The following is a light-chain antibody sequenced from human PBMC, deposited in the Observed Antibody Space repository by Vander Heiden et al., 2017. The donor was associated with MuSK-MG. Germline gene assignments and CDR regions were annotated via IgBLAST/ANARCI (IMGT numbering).Light chain of an antibody. CDR2: DAS. CDR3: QQYDNLPLT. Sequence: DLQMTPPPSSLSASVGDRVTITCQASQDISNYLNWYQQKPGKAPKLLIYDASNLETGVPSRFSGSGSGTDFTFTISSLQPEDIATYYCQQYDNLPLTFGGGTKVEIK. V-gene: IGKV1-33*01. J-gene: IGKJ4*01. CDR1: QDISNY.